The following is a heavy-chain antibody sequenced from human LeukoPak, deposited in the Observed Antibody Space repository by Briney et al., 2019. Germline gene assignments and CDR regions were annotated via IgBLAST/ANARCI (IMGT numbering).Heavy chain of an antibody. D-gene: IGHD3-10*01. Sequence: GGPLRLSCAASGFTFSYYAMSWVRQAPGKGLEWVATIKQDGSEKYYVDSMKGRFTISRDNAKNSLYLQMNSLRAEDTAVYYCVREGASGSYSHYWGQGTLVTVSS. V-gene: IGHV3-7*01. J-gene: IGHJ4*02. CDR2: IKQDGSEK. CDR1: GFTFSYYA. CDR3: VREGASGSYSHY.